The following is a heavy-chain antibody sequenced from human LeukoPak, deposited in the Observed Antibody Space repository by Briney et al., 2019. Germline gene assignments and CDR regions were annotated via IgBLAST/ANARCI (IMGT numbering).Heavy chain of an antibody. J-gene: IGHJ3*02. D-gene: IGHD1-1*01. CDR1: GFTFSNYA. V-gene: IGHV3-23*01. Sequence: GGSLRLSCAASGFTFSNYAMPWVRQAPGKGLEWVSRISGSGGPTYYADSVKGRFTLSRDSSKNTLYLQMNSLRADDTAVYYCATSTVPNWNAFDIWGRGTTVTVSS. CDR3: ATSTVPNWNAFDI. CDR2: ISGSGGPT.